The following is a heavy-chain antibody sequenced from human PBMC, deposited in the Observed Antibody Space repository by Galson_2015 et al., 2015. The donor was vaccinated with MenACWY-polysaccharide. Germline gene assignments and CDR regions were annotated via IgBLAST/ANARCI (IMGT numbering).Heavy chain of an antibody. CDR2: IYSGGNT. J-gene: IGHJ5*02. D-gene: IGHD1-26*01. V-gene: IGHV3-53*01. CDR1: GFAVSETY. CDR3: ARDLIRIYGGSSDPS. Sequence: SLRLSCAASGFAVSETYMNWVRQAPGQGLEWVSVIYSGGNTFYGPSVEGRFTISRDISKNTVHLEMNRLRADDTAVYYCARDLIRIYGGSSDPSWGQGTLVTVSS.